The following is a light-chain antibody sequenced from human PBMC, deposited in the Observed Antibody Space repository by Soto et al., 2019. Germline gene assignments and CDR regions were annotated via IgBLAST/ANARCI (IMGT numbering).Light chain of an antibody. CDR2: GAS. CDR1: QTINNN. Sequence: VMTQAPATLSVSPGERATLSCRASQTINNNVAWYQLKDGQVPRLVIYGASTRATDIPARFSGSGSGTDFTLTISSLQPEDFATYYCQHFKSFPITFGQGTKVDIK. CDR3: QHFKSFPIT. V-gene: IGKV3-15*01. J-gene: IGKJ1*01.